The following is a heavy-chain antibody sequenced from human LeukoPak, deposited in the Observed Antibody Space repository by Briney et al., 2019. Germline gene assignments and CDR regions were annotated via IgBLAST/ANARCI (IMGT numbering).Heavy chain of an antibody. J-gene: IGHJ6*02. Sequence: GGSLRLSCAASGITFSSYEMNWVRQAPGKGLEWIAYISVRAGTIYYGDSAEGRFTISTDDAKNSLYLQMNGLRVEDTAIYYCAKDFPHYYEVPHGMDVWGQGTTVTV. CDR3: AKDFPHYYEVPHGMDV. CDR2: ISVRAGTI. V-gene: IGHV3-48*03. CDR1: GITFSSYE. D-gene: IGHD3-22*01.